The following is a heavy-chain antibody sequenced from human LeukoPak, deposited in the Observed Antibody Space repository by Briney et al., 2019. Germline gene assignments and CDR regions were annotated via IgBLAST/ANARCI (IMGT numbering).Heavy chain of an antibody. D-gene: IGHD3-9*01. V-gene: IGHV4-61*02. CDR3: VRDFDWLLAGDDGSEI. CDR1: GGSISSASYY. J-gene: IGHJ3*02. Sequence: SETLSLTCTVSGGSISSASYYWNWLRQPARKGLEWIGCIYTTGKTNYNPSLKSRVAISVDTSKNQFSLKLTSVTAADTAVYYCVRDFDWLLAGDDGSEIWGQGTMVTVSS. CDR2: IYTTGKT.